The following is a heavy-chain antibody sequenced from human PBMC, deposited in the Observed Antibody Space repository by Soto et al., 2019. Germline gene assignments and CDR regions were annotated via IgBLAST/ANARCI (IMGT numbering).Heavy chain of an antibody. Sequence: QEQLVQSGAEVKEPGASLKVSCKASGDTFTTNYLHWVRQAPGQGLEWIGRINPNNGATLYAQEFQGRLILTTDTSTSTVYMDLNSVKAEDSAVYYCASRVLCDMDVWGQGTTVTVSS. CDR1: GDTFTTNY. J-gene: IGHJ6*02. V-gene: IGHV1-46*01. CDR2: INPNNGAT. CDR3: ASRVLCDMDV. D-gene: IGHD2-21*01.